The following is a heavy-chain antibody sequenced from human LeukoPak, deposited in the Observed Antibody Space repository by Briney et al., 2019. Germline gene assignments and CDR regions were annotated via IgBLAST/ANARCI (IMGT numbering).Heavy chain of an antibody. V-gene: IGHV4-59*01. CDR2: IYSSGTT. Sequence: SETLSLTCTVSGASISGSYWNWIRQPPGMGLEWIGYIYSSGTTNYGPSLQSRVTISIDTSKNQFSLKLTSVTAADTAVYYCARVVNWGLRYFDLWGRGTLVTVSS. CDR3: ARVVNWGLRYFDL. J-gene: IGHJ2*01. D-gene: IGHD7-27*01. CDR1: GASISGSY.